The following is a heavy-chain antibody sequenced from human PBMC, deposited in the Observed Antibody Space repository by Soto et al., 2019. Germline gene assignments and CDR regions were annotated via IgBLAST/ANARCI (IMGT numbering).Heavy chain of an antibody. J-gene: IGHJ3*02. CDR3: ARPWNSDYTADAFDI. Sequence: GGSLRLSCAASGFRFSIYWMSWVRQAPGKGLEWVANIKLDGSEEYYVDSVKGRFTISRDNVKNSLYLQMNSLRVEDTAVYYCARPWNSDYTADAFDIRGQGTMVTVSS. CDR2: IKLDGSEE. D-gene: IGHD3-3*01. V-gene: IGHV3-7*01. CDR1: GFRFSIYW.